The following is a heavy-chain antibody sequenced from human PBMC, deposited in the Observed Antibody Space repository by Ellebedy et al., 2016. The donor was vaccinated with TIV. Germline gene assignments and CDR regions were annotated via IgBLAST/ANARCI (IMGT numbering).Heavy chain of an antibody. CDR1: GGSISSGGYY. CDR2: IYYSGST. CDR3: ARASYGDYVPYFDY. D-gene: IGHD4-17*01. Sequence: SETLSLXCTVSGGSISSGGYYWSWIRQHPGKGLEWIGYIYYSGSTYYNPSLKSRVTISVDTSKNQFSLKLSSVTAADTAVYYCARASYGDYVPYFDYWGQGTLFTVSS. V-gene: IGHV4-31*03. J-gene: IGHJ4*02.